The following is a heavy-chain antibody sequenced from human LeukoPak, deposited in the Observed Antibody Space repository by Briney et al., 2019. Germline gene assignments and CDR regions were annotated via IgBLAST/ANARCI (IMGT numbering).Heavy chain of an antibody. CDR2: INTDGSTA. J-gene: IGHJ6*03. D-gene: IGHD4-11*01. CDR3: ARDDSYYGRNYNDYMDV. CDR1: GFTFSSYW. V-gene: IGHV3-74*01. Sequence: GGSLRLSCAASGFTFSSYWMHWVRQAPGKGLVWVSRINTDGSTAGYADSVKGRFTISRDNAKNTLYLQMNSLKVEDTAVYYCARDDSYYGRNYNDYMDVWGKGTTVTVSS.